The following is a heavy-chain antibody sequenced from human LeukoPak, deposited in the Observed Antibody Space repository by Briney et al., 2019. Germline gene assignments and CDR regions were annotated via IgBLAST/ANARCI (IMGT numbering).Heavy chain of an antibody. CDR2: ISSSSTYI. D-gene: IGHD3-3*01. V-gene: IGHV3-21*01. CDR1: GFTFRSYS. CDR3: ARPHPRTVFGVFSYYYGMDV. Sequence: GGSLRLSCAASGFTFRSYSMNWVRQAPGKGLEWVSSISSSSTYIYYADSVKGRFIITRDNAKNSLYLQMNSLRAEDTAVYYCARPHPRTVFGVFSYYYGMDVWGQGTTVTVSS. J-gene: IGHJ6*02.